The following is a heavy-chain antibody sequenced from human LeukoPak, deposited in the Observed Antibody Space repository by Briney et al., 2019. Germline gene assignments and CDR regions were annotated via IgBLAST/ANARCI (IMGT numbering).Heavy chain of an antibody. CDR3: ARWVAVNSYYYMDV. J-gene: IGHJ6*03. D-gene: IGHD6-19*01. CDR1: GSSFTTYW. V-gene: IGHV3-7*01. CDR2: IKQDGGVK. Sequence: GESLEISCETSGSSFTTYWMTWVRQAPGKGLEGVASIKQDGGVKYYVESVKGRFTISRDNAKNSLYLQMDSLRAEDTAVYYCARWVAVNSYYYMDVWGKGTTATVSS.